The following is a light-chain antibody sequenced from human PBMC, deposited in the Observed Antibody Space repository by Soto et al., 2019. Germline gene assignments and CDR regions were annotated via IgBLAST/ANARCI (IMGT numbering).Light chain of an antibody. V-gene: IGKV1-39*01. J-gene: IGKJ3*01. CDR3: QQSYSTPFT. CDR1: QSISSY. CDR2: AES. Sequence: DIQMTQSPSSLSASVGDRVTITCRASQSISSYLNWYQQKPGKAPKLLIYAESSLQSGVPSRFSGSGSGTDFTPAISSLLPEDFATYYCQQSYSTPFTFGPGTKVYIK.